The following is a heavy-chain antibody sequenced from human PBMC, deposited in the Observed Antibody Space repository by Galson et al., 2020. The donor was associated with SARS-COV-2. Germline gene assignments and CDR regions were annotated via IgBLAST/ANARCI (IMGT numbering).Heavy chain of an antibody. CDR2: IRYDGSNK. D-gene: IGHD5-12*01. CDR1: GFTFSSYG. V-gene: IGHV3-30*02. J-gene: IGHJ6*03. Sequence: GGSLRLSCAASGFTFSSYGMHWVRQAPGKGLEWVAFIRYDGSNKYYADSVKGRFTISRDNSKNTLYLQMNSLRAEDTAVYYCANSGGRYYYYMDVWGKGTTVTISS. CDR3: ANSGGRYYYYMDV.